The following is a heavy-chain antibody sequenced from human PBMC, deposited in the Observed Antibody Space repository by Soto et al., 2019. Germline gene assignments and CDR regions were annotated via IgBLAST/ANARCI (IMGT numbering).Heavy chain of an antibody. J-gene: IGHJ6*03. D-gene: IGHD6-6*01. CDR1: GGSISSSSYY. CDR3: ARHHVAARPFWYYYYYMDV. V-gene: IGHV4-39*01. CDR2: IYYSGST. Sequence: QLQLQESGPGLVKPSETLSLTCTVSGGSISSSSYYWGWIRQPPGKGLERIGSIYYSGSTYYNPSLKNRATISGDTSKNRFSLKLSSVTAVDTAVYYCARHHVAARPFWYYYYYMDVGGKGTTVTVSS.